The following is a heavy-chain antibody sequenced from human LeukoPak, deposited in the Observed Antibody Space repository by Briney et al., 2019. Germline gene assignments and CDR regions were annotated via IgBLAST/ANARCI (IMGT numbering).Heavy chain of an antibody. D-gene: IGHD3-3*01. CDR3: ARSGGSGYYPYYFDY. Sequence: ASVKVSCKASGYTFTSYDINWVRQATGQGLEWMGWMNPNSGNTGYAQKFQGRVTMTRDTSISTAYMELSRLRSDDTAVYYCARSGGSGYYPYYFDYWGQGTLVTVSS. CDR2: MNPNSGNT. CDR1: GYTFTSYD. J-gene: IGHJ4*02. V-gene: IGHV1-8*01.